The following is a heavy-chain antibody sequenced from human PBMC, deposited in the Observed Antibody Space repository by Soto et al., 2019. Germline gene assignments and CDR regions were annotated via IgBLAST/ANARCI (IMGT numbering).Heavy chain of an antibody. CDR2: IYWNDGD. J-gene: IGHJ4*02. CDR1: GFSLTSSGVG. Sequence: SGPTLVNPTQTLTLTCSFSGFSLTSSGVGVGWFRQPPGKALEWLGLIYWNDGDRYRASLHSRLTITKDTSKNQVVLTMTNMDPDDTATYYCAHRPGGSGFRYYFDYWGQGTLVTVSS. V-gene: IGHV2-5*01. D-gene: IGHD6-19*01. CDR3: AHRPGGSGFRYYFDY.